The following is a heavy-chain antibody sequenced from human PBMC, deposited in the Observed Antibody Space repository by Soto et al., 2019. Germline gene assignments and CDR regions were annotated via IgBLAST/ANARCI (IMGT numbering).Heavy chain of an antibody. CDR1: GGTFSSYA. J-gene: IGHJ4*02. CDR2: IIPIFGTA. CDR3: ARDGRYSGSYGGYYFDY. V-gene: IGHV1-69*13. Sequence: ASVKVSCKASGGTFSSYAISWVRQAPGQGLEWMGEIIPIFGTANYAQKFQGRVTITADESTSTAYMELRSLRSDDTAVYYCARDGRYSGSYGGYYFDYWGQGTLVTVSS. D-gene: IGHD1-26*01.